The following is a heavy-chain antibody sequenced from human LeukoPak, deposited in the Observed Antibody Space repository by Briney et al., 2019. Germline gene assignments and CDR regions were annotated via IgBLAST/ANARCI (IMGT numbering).Heavy chain of an antibody. Sequence: GGSLRLSCAGSGFIFSDYYMSWIRQAPGKGLEWVSYISSSSNNIYFADSVKGRFTISRDNAKNSLYLQMNSLRAEDTAVYYCARSQWNPGKTTQTTWGQGTLVTVSS. CDR2: ISSSSNNI. J-gene: IGHJ5*02. V-gene: IGHV3-11*01. CDR1: GFIFSDYY. D-gene: IGHD1-1*01. CDR3: ARSQWNPGKTTQTT.